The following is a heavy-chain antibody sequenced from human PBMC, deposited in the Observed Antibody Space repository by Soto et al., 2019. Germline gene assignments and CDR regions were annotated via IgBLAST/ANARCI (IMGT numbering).Heavy chain of an antibody. CDR1: GGSISSSSYY. Sequence: LSLTCTVSGGSISSSSYYWGWIRQPPGKGLEWIGSIYYSGSTYYNPSLKSRVTISVDTSKNQFSLKLSSVTAADTAVYYCARQREYSGYEGDAFDIWGQGTMVTVSS. J-gene: IGHJ3*02. D-gene: IGHD5-12*01. CDR2: IYYSGST. CDR3: ARQREYSGYEGDAFDI. V-gene: IGHV4-39*01.